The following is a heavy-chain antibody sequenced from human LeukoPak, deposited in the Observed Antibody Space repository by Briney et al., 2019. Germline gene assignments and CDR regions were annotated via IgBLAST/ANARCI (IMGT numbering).Heavy chain of an antibody. D-gene: IGHD3-16*02. Sequence: GGSLRLSCAASGFTFSSYWMSWVRQAPGKGPEWVANINQGGSDKYYVDSVKGRFTVSRDNAKNSLYLQMNSLRAEDTALYYCAKEGARLGELSSSNFDYWGQGTLVTVSS. V-gene: IGHV3-7*03. CDR1: GFTFSSYW. J-gene: IGHJ4*02. CDR2: INQGGSDK. CDR3: AKEGARLGELSSSNFDY.